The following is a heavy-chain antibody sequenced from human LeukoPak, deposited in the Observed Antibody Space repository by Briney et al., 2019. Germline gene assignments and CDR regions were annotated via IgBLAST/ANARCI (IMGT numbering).Heavy chain of an antibody. V-gene: IGHV1-69*13. Sequence: ASVKVSCKASGGTFSSYAISWVRQAPGQGLEWMGGIIPIFGTANYAQKFQGRVTITADESTGTAYMELSSLRSEDTAVYYCARGGYSYGLDDYWGQGTLVTVSS. D-gene: IGHD5-18*01. J-gene: IGHJ4*02. CDR1: GGTFSSYA. CDR2: IIPIFGTA. CDR3: ARGGYSYGLDDY.